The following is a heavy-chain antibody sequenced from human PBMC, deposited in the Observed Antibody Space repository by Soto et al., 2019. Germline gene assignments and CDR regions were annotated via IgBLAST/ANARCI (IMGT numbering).Heavy chain of an antibody. J-gene: IGHJ3*02. V-gene: IGHV4-39*01. D-gene: IGHD3-22*01. CDR1: GGSISSSSYY. CDR2: IDYSGST. Sequence: QLQLQESGPGLVKPSETLSLTCTVSGGSISSSSYYWGWIRQPPGKGMEWIGSIDYSGSTYYNPARESRVTLYVDTSKHQFSLKLSSVTAADTAVYYCARRGGTTMIVVFGALDIWGQGTMVAVSS. CDR3: ARRGGTTMIVVFGALDI.